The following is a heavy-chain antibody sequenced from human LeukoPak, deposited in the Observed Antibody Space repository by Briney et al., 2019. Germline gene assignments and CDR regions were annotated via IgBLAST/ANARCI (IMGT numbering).Heavy chain of an antibody. D-gene: IGHD2-2*01. J-gene: IGHJ6*02. V-gene: IGHV3-33*01. CDR2: IWYDGSNE. CDR1: GFTLSSYG. CDR3: AAYCSSTTCYRGADYGMDV. Sequence: PGGSLRLSCAAPGFTLSSYGMHWVRQAPGKGLEWVATIWYDGSNEYYADSVKGRFTISRDNSKNTLYLQMNSLRDEDTAVYYCAAYCSSTTCYRGADYGMDVWGQGTTVTVSS.